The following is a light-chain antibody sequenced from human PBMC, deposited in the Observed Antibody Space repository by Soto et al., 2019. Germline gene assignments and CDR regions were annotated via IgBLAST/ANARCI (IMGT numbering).Light chain of an antibody. CDR2: EVT. V-gene: IGLV2-8*01. J-gene: IGLJ2*01. CDR3: RSYAGSNKGV. Sequence: HSALTQPPSASGSHGQSVTISCTGTSIDVGGYDYVSWYRQHPGQAPKLMIYEVTKRPSGVPDPVSGSKSGNTASLTVSGLQAEDEADYNCRSYAGSNKGVFGGGTKLTVL. CDR1: SIDVGGYDY.